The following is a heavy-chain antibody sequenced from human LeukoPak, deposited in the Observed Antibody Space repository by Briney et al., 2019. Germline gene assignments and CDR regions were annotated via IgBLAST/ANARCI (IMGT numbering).Heavy chain of an antibody. V-gene: IGHV1-3*01. D-gene: IGHD6-6*01. CDR3: ARDFGSSSTGYDY. CDR1: GYTFTSYA. Sequence: ASVTVSCKASGYTFTSYAMHWVRQAPGQRLEWMGWINAGNGNTKYSQKFQGRVTITRDTSASTAYMELSSLRSEDTAVYYCARDFGSSSTGYDYWGQGALVTVSS. CDR2: INAGNGNT. J-gene: IGHJ4*02.